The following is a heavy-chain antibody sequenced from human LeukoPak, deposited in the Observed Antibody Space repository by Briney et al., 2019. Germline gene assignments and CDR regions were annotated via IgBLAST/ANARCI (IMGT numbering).Heavy chain of an antibody. CDR1: GGSISSGSYY. V-gene: IGHV4-61*02. D-gene: IGHD3-10*01. Sequence: SQTLSLTCTVSGGSISSGSYYWSWIRQPAGKGLEWIGRIYTSGSTSYNPSLKSRVTISVDTSKNQFSLKLSSVTAADTAVYYCAREPLLWFGERRRAFDPWGQGTLVTVSS. CDR3: AREPLLWFGERRRAFDP. CDR2: IYTSGST. J-gene: IGHJ5*02.